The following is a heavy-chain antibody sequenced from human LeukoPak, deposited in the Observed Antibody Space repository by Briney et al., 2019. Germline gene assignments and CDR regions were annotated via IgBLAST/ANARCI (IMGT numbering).Heavy chain of an antibody. CDR2: IYYSGST. Sequence: SETLSLTCTVSGGSISSYNWSWIRQTPGKGLEWIGSIYYSGSTNYNPSLKSRDTISVETYKNQFSLKLSSVTAADTAVYYCARSTYPRDAFDVWGQGTMVTVSS. V-gene: IGHV4-59*12. CDR3: ARSTYPRDAFDV. CDR1: GGSISSYN. D-gene: IGHD1-1*01. J-gene: IGHJ3*01.